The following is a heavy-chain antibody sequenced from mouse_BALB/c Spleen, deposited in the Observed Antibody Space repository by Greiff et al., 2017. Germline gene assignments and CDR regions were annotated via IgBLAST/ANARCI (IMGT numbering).Heavy chain of an antibody. V-gene: IGHV3-8*02. J-gene: IGHJ3*01. D-gene: IGHD2-5*01. Sequence: EVHLVESGPSLVKPSQTLSLTCSVTGDSITSGYWNWIRKFPGNKLEYMGYISYSGSTYYNPSLKSRISITRDTSKNQYYLQLNSVTTEDTATYYCARKSNYAGAWFAYWGQGTLVTVSA. CDR1: GDSITSGY. CDR2: ISYSGST. CDR3: ARKSNYAGAWFAY.